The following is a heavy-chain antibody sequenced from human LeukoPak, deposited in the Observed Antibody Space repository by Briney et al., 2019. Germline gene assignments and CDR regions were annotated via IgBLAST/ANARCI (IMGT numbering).Heavy chain of an antibody. Sequence: PSETLSLTCTVSGGSISSGDYYWSWIRQPPGKGLEWIGYIYYSGSTYYNPSLKSRVTISVDTSKNQFSPKLSSVTAADTAVYYCARGAYYYDSSGYYYGEMRYYGMDVWGQGTTVTVSS. V-gene: IGHV4-30-4*01. CDR2: IYYSGST. J-gene: IGHJ6*02. D-gene: IGHD3-22*01. CDR1: GGSISSGDYY. CDR3: ARGAYYYDSSGYYYGEMRYYGMDV.